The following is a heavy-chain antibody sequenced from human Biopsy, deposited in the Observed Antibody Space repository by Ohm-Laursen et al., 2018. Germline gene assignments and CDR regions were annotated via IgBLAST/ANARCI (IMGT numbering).Heavy chain of an antibody. CDR1: GFTFSNYG. V-gene: IGHV3-33*01. D-gene: IGHD5/OR15-5a*01. Sequence: SLRLSCAASGFTFSNYGMHWVRQAPGKGLEWVALIWYDGSNKNSEDSVKGRFTVSRDNSKNTLFLQMNNLRAEDTAVHYCARDQSGLRGINWYFDLWGRGTLVTVSS. CDR3: ARDQSGLRGINWYFDL. J-gene: IGHJ2*01. CDR2: IWYDGSNK.